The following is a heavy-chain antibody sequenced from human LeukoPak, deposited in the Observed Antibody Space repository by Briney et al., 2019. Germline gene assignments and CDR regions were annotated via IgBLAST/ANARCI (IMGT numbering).Heavy chain of an antibody. CDR1: GGSISSYY. Sequence: PSETLSLTCTVSGGSISSYYWSWIRQPPGKGLEWIGYISYSGSTNYNPSLKSRVTISGDTSKNQFSLKLSSVTAADTAAYYCAREGYCTNGECYRGNFDYWGQGTLATVSS. V-gene: IGHV4-59*01. CDR2: ISYSGST. D-gene: IGHD2-8*01. J-gene: IGHJ4*02. CDR3: AREGYCTNGECYRGNFDY.